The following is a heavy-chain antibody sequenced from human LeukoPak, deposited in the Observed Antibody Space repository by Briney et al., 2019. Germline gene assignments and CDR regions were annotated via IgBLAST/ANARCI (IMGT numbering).Heavy chain of an antibody. CDR2: INHSGST. CDR1: GGSFSGYY. CDR3: ARDHITMVRGVDY. D-gene: IGHD3-10*01. J-gene: IGHJ4*02. Sequence: SETLSLTCAVYGGSFSGYYWSWIRQPPGKGLEWIGEINHSGSTNYNPSLKSRVTISVDTSENQFSLKLSSVTAADTAVYYCARDHITMVRGVDYWGQGTLVTVSS. V-gene: IGHV4-34*01.